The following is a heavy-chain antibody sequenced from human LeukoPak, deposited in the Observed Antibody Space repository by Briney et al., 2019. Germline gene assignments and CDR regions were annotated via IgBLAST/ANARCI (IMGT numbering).Heavy chain of an antibody. J-gene: IGHJ5*02. CDR3: ARVSRGVTIFGNNWFDP. Sequence: SVKVSCKTSGGTFSSYAISWVRQAPGQGLEWMGGIIPIFGTANYAQKFRGRVTITTDESTSTAYMELSSLRSEDTAVYYCARVSRGVTIFGNNWFDPWGQGTLVTVSS. CDR1: GGTFSSYA. CDR2: IIPIFGTA. D-gene: IGHD3-3*01. V-gene: IGHV1-69*05.